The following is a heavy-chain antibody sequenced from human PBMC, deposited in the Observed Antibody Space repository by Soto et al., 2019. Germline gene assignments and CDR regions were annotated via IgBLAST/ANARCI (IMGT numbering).Heavy chain of an antibody. V-gene: IGHV3-66*01. J-gene: IGHJ4*02. D-gene: IGHD1-1*01. CDR2: IYGGGST. CDR3: ARGGTWAFGY. Sequence: GGSLRLSCGASGLTVSSNNMSWVRQAPGKGLEWVSVIYGGGSTYYADSVKGRFTISRDNSKNTLDLQMNSLRAEDTAVYYCARGGTWAFGYSGQGTLVTVSS. CDR1: GLTVSSNN.